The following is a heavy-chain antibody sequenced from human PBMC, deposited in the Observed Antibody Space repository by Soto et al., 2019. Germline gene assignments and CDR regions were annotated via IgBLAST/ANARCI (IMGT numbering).Heavy chain of an antibody. CDR2: INAGNGNT. CDR1: GYTFTSYA. V-gene: IGHV1-3*05. CDR3: ARGLVYCSGGSCYSLWFDP. D-gene: IGHD2-15*01. Sequence: QVQLVQSGAEEKKPGASVKVSCKASGYTFTSYAMHWVRQAPGQRLEWMGWINAGNGNTKYSQKFQGRVTITRDTSASTAYKELSSLRSEDTAVYYCARGLVYCSGGSCYSLWFDPWGQGTLVTVSS. J-gene: IGHJ5*02.